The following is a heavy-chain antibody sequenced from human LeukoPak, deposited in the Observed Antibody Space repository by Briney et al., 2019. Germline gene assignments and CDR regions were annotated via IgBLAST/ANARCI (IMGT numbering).Heavy chain of an antibody. J-gene: IGHJ4*02. Sequence: GGSLRLSCAASGFTFSNYGMSWVRQAPGKGLEWVSTISSSGGSTYYADSVKGRFTISRDSSKNTLYLQMNSLRAEDTAVYYCAKDYRYYYDNVGTSPFDYWGQGTLITVSS. CDR3: AKDYRYYYDNVGTSPFDY. D-gene: IGHD3-22*01. CDR1: GFTFSNYG. V-gene: IGHV3-23*01. CDR2: ISSSGGST.